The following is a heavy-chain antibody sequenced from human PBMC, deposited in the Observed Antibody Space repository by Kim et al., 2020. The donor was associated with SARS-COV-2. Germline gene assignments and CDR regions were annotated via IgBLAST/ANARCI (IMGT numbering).Heavy chain of an antibody. V-gene: IGHV4-61*02. D-gene: IGHD6-13*01. J-gene: IGHJ5*02. CDR1: VGSISSGSYY. CDR3: ARDVRSSSWYEGGWFDP. CDR2: IYTSGST. Sequence: SETLSLTCTVSVGSISSGSYYWSWIRQPAGKGLEWIGRIYTSGSTNYNPSLKSRVTISVDTSKNQFSLKLSSVTAADTAVYYCARDVRSSSWYEGGWFDPWGQGTLVTVSS.